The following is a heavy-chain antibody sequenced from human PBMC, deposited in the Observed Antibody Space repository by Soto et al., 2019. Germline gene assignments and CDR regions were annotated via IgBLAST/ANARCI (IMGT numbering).Heavy chain of an antibody. CDR1: GDTFNTYT. CDR3: ARGHRMGYSSSYAH. V-gene: IGHV1-69*04. D-gene: IGHD6-13*01. CDR2: IIPILNMA. Sequence: QVQQVQSGAEVKKPGSSVRVSCKASGDTFNTYTISWVRQAPGQGLEWMGRIIPILNMANYAQNFQGSVTITADKSTSTAYLELSSLRSEDTAVYYCARGHRMGYSSSYAHWGQGTLVTVSS. J-gene: IGHJ4*02.